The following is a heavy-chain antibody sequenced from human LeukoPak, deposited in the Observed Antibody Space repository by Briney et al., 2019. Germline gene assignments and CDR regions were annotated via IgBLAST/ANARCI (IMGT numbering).Heavy chain of an antibody. CDR1: GGSISSSSYY. CDR3: ARHSIPYYAFWTGYFFDY. V-gene: IGHV4-39*01. Sequence: SETLSLTCTVSGGSISSSSYYWGWIRQPPGKGLEWIGSIDYSGDTYYNPSLKSRVSISVDTSKNQFSLKLTSVTAADTTVYYCARHSIPYYAFWTGYFFDYWGQGALVTVSS. J-gene: IGHJ4*02. CDR2: IDYSGDT. D-gene: IGHD3-3*01.